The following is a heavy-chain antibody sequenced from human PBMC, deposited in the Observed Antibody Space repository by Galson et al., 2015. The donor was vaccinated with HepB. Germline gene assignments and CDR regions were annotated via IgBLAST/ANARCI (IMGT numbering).Heavy chain of an antibody. CDR2: IKQDGSEK. V-gene: IGHV3-7*01. CDR3: ARDSEPYYYYGMDV. CDR1: GFTFSSYW. D-gene: IGHD1-26*01. Sequence: SLRLSCAASGFTFSSYWMSWVRQAPGKGLEWVANIKQDGSEKYYVDSVKGRFTISRDNAKNSLYLQMNSLRAEDTAVYYCARDSEPYYYYGMDVWGQGTTVTVSS. J-gene: IGHJ6*02.